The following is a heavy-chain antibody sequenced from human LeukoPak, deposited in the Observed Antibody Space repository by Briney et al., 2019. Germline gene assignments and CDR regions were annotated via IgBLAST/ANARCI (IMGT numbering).Heavy chain of an antibody. CDR3: ARAPSGDFWSGYPWYYYYYMDV. CDR2: INHSGST. J-gene: IGHJ6*03. CDR1: GGSFSGYY. D-gene: IGHD3-3*01. Sequence: SETLSLTCAVYGGSFSGYYWSWIRQPPGKGLEWIGEINHSGSTNYNPSLKSRVTISVDTSKNQFSLKLSSVSAADTAVYYCARAPSGDFWSGYPWYYYYYMDVWGKGTTVTVSS. V-gene: IGHV4-34*01.